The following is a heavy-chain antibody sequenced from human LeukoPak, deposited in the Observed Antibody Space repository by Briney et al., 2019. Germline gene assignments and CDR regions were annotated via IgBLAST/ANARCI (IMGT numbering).Heavy chain of an antibody. D-gene: IGHD3-9*01. V-gene: IGHV3-33*01. J-gene: IGHJ6*02. Sequence: GRSLRLSCVASGFTFSSYGMHWVRQAPGKGLEWVAVIWYDGSNKYYADSVKGRFTISRDNSKNTLYLQMNSLRAEDTAVYYCARAFDELYYYYGMDVWGQGTTVTVSS. CDR2: IWYDGSNK. CDR1: GFTFSSYG. CDR3: ARAFDELYYYYGMDV.